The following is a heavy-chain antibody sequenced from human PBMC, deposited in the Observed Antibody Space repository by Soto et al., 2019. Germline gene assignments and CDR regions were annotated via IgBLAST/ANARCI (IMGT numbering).Heavy chain of an antibody. V-gene: IGHV3-30*03. CDR3: ARSLHDILTGPFDY. D-gene: IGHD3-9*01. CDR1: GFTFSNYA. Sequence: PGGSLRLSCAASGFTFSNYAMHWVRQAPGKGLEWVAIVSYDGDNEYYADSVRGRFFISRDNSRNTLYLQTSSLRHVDTATYYCARSLHDILTGPFDYWGQGTLVTVSS. CDR2: VSYDGDNE. J-gene: IGHJ4*02.